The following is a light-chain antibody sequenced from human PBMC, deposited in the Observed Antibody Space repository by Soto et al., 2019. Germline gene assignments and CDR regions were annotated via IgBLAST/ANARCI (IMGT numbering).Light chain of an antibody. CDR2: GSS. V-gene: IGKV1-6*01. J-gene: IGKJ1*01. CDR1: QGVRDD. CDR3: QQSYSSPPWT. Sequence: AIQMTQSPSSLSASVGDRVTITCRASQGVRDDLGWFQQRPGEAPKLLIFGSSGLQVGVPPRFSGSTSGTDFTLTISSLRPEDIAIYFCQQSYSSPPWTFGQGTKVDIK.